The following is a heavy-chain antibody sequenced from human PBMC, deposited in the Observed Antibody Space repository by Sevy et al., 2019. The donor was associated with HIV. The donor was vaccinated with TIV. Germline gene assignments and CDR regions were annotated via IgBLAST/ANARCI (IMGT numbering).Heavy chain of an antibody. V-gene: IGHV3-33*01. J-gene: IGHJ4*02. D-gene: IGHD2-8*01. CDR3: AREGCTKPHDY. CDR2: IWYDGSNK. CDR1: GFTFSSYG. Sequence: GGSLRLSCAASGFTFSSYGMHWVRQAPGKGLEWVAVIWYDGSNKYYADSVKGRFTISRDNSKNTLYLQMNNLRAEDTAVYYCAREGCTKPHDYWGQGTVVTVSS.